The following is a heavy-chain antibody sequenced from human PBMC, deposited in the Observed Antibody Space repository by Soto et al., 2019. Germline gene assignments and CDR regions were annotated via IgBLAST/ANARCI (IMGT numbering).Heavy chain of an antibody. Sequence: WGSLRLSCAASGFTFSSYAMSWVRQAPGKGLEWVSAISGSGGSTYYADSVKGRFTISRDNSKNTLYLQMNSLRAEDTAVYYCANGGRITMDVPEKVFQSHWFDPWGQGTLVTVSS. CDR2: ISGSGGST. J-gene: IGHJ5*02. CDR1: GFTFSSYA. V-gene: IGHV3-23*01. CDR3: ANGGRITMDVPEKVFQSHWFDP. D-gene: IGHD3-10*01.